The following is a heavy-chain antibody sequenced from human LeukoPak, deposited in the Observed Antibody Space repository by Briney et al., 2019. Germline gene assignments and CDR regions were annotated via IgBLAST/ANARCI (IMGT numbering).Heavy chain of an antibody. CDR3: ARGIPYDFWSGYSIDY. Sequence: SVKVSCKASGGTFSSYAISWVRQAPGQGLEWMGGIIPIFGTANYAQKFQGRVTITADESTSTAYMELSSLRSEDTAVYYCARGIPYDFWSGYSIDYWGQGTLVTVSS. D-gene: IGHD3-3*01. V-gene: IGHV1-69*13. J-gene: IGHJ4*02. CDR1: GGTFSSYA. CDR2: IIPIFGTA.